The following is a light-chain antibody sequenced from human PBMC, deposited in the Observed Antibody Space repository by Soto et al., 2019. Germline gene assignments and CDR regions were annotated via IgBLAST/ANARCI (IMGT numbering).Light chain of an antibody. V-gene: IGLV1-40*01. Sequence: QSVLTQTPSVSGAPGQKVTLSCTGSTSNIGAGYDVHWYQQIPGAGPRLLIYADNNRPSGVPDRFSASKSGTSASLAITGLQAEDEADYYCQSYDNGLGGSVFGGGTQLTVL. CDR3: QSYDNGLGGSV. J-gene: IGLJ7*01. CDR1: TSNIGAGYD. CDR2: ADN.